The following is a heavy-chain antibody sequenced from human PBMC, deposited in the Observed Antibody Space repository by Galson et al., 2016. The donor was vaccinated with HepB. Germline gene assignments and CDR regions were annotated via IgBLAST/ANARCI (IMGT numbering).Heavy chain of an antibody. CDR3: ASAPRFSPGGGNSGSYYDAF. Sequence: SVKVSCKASGGSFSDYGISWVRQAPGQGLEWMGGIIPIIATTNCAQRFQGRVTISADESTSTAYMELSSLRSEDTAVYYCASAPRFSPGGGNSGSYYDAFWGQGTLVTVSS. D-gene: IGHD1-26*01. CDR1: GGSFSDYG. J-gene: IGHJ4*02. CDR2: IIPIIATT. V-gene: IGHV1-69*13.